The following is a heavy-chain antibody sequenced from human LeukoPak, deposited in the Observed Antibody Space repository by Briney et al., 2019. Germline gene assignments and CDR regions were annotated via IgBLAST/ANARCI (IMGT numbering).Heavy chain of an antibody. V-gene: IGHV3-15*01. CDR2: VTSKTDGGTK. CDR1: GLTFSNAW. D-gene: IGHD5-18*01. J-gene: IGHJ4*02. CDR3: TTDKLWFSY. Sequence: GGSQRLPCAASGLTFSNAWMRWVRQAPGKGLEWVGRVTSKTDGGTKDYAAAVKGRFTISRDDSKNTLYLQMNSLRTEDTAVYYCTTDKLWFSYWGQGTLVTVSS.